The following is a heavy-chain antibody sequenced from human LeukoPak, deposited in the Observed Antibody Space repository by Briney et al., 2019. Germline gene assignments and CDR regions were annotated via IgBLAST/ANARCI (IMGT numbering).Heavy chain of an antibody. CDR1: GASIRRADYY. Sequence: SGTLSLTCTVSGASIRRADYYWGWIRQSPGKGLEWIGSIYHSGSTYYSPSLQSRVTKSVDTSKNQFSLKLISVTAADTAVYYCARYSNHVDYFDSWGQGTLVTVSS. CDR3: ARYSNHVDYFDS. V-gene: IGHV4-39*07. J-gene: IGHJ4*02. CDR2: IYHSGST. D-gene: IGHD4-11*01.